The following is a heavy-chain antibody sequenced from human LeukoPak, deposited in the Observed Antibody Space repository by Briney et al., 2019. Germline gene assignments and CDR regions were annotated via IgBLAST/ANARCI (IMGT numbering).Heavy chain of an antibody. J-gene: IGHJ6*02. CDR1: GFTVSSNY. CDR3: ARDSSGNYDMDV. CDR2: IYSGGST. D-gene: IGHD3-22*01. Sequence: GGSLRLSCAASGFTVSSNYMSWVRQAPGKGLEWVSVIYSGGSTYYADSVKGRFTISRDNSKNTLYLQMNSLRAEDTAVYYCARDSSGNYDMDVWGQGTTVTVSS. V-gene: IGHV3-66*01.